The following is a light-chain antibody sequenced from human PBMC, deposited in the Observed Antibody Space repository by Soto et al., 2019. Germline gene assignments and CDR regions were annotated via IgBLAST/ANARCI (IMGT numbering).Light chain of an antibody. CDR1: QPISEY. CDR2: DAS. Sequence: DIQMTQSPSSLSASVGDRVTITCRTSQPISEYLNWYQQKPGKAPKLLIYDASDLETGVPSRFSGSGSGTGFTFTISSLQPEDFATYYCQQYESLPLTFGQGTRLEIK. CDR3: QQYESLPLT. V-gene: IGKV1-33*01. J-gene: IGKJ5*01.